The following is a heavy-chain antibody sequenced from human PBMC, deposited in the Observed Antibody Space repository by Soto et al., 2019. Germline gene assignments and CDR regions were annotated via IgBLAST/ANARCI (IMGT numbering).Heavy chain of an antibody. D-gene: IGHD1-26*01. CDR3: ARGYFLGPKGGYFDY. CDR1: GGTFSSYA. J-gene: IGHJ4*02. CDR2: ILPIFGTA. V-gene: IGHV1-69*01. Sequence: QVQLVQSGAEVKKPGSSVKVSCKASGGTFSSYAISWVRQAPGQGLEWMGGILPIFGTANYAQKFQGRVPITADESTSTAYMELCSLRSEDTAVYYCARGYFLGPKGGYFDYWGQGTLVTVSS.